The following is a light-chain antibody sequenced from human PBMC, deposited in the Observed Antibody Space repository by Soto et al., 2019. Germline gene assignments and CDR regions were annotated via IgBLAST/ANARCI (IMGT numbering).Light chain of an antibody. CDR2: DVS. CDR3: SSYTSSSTFYV. Sequence: QSVLTQPASVSGSPGQSITISCTGTSSEGGGYNYVSWYQQHPGKAPKLMIYDVSNRPSGVSNRFSGSKSGNTASLTISGLQAEDEADYYCSSYTSSSTFYVFGTGTKV. J-gene: IGLJ1*01. CDR1: SSEGGGYNY. V-gene: IGLV2-14*01.